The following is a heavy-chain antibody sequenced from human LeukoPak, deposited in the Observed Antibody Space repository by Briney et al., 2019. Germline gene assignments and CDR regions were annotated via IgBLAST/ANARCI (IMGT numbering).Heavy chain of an antibody. CDR2: IWCDGSNK. CDR3: ARERPRIAAAGSNYYYYGMDV. J-gene: IGHJ6*02. V-gene: IGHV3-33*01. D-gene: IGHD6-13*01. Sequence: GGSLRLSCAASGFTFSSYGMHWVRQAPGKGLEWVAVIWCDGSNKYYADSVKGRFTISRDTSKNTLYLQMNSLRAEDTAVYYCARERPRIAAAGSNYYYYGMDVWGQGTTVTVSS. CDR1: GFTFSSYG.